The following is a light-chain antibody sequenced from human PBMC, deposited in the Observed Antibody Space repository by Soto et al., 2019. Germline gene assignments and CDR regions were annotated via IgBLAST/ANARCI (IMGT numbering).Light chain of an antibody. Sequence: QSVLTQPASVSGSPGQSITISCTGTSSDVGGYNYVSWYQQHPVKAPKLMIYDVTNRPSGVSDRFSGSKSGNTASLTISGLQAEDEADYYCSTYTSSSTPYDFGTGTKVTV. J-gene: IGLJ1*01. CDR2: DVT. CDR3: STYTSSSTPYD. V-gene: IGLV2-14*01. CDR1: SSDVGGYNY.